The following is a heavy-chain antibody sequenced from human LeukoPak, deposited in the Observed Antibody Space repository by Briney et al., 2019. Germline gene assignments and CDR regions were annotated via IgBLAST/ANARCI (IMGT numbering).Heavy chain of an antibody. D-gene: IGHD1-1*01. CDR1: GFTFSGCW. V-gene: IGHV3-7*01. CDR3: AKYLSTGLDY. Sequence: GGSLRLSCAASGFTFSGCWMSWVRQAPGKGLEWVANIKQDGSEKYYVDSVKGRFTISRDNAKNSLYLQMNSLRAEDTALYYCAKYLSTGLDYGGQGTLVTVSS. CDR2: IKQDGSEK. J-gene: IGHJ4*02.